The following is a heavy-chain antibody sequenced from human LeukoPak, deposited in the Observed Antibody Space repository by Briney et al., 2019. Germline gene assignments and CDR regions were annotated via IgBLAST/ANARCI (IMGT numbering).Heavy chain of an antibody. CDR2: INHSGST. J-gene: IGHJ6*02. V-gene: IGHV4-34*01. D-gene: IGHD2-2*01. Sequence: SETLSLTCAVYGGSFSGYYWSWIRQPPGKGLEWIGGINHSGSTNYNPSLKSRVTISVDTSKNQFSLKLSSVTAADTAVYYCARGPYCSSTSCYYYYYYGMDVWGQGTTVTVSS. CDR1: GGSFSGYY. CDR3: ARGPYCSSTSCYYYYYYGMDV.